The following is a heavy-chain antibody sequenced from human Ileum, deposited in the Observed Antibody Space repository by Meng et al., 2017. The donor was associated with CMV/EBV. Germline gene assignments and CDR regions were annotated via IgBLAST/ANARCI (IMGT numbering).Heavy chain of an antibody. V-gene: IGHV3-53*01. Sequence: GESLKISCAASGFTFSSYAMSWVRQAPGKGLEWVSVIYSGGSSNYTDSVKGRFTISRDNSKNTLYLQMNSLRAEDTAVYYCVRVGYYGYWGRGTLVTVSS. CDR3: VRVGYYGY. CDR2: IYSGGSS. J-gene: IGHJ4*02. CDR1: GFTFSSYA.